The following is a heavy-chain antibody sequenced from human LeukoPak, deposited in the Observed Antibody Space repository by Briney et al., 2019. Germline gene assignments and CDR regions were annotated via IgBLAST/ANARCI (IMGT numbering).Heavy chain of an antibody. Sequence: GGSLTLSCAASGFTFDDYAMHWVRQAPGKGLEWVSGISWNSGSIGYADSVKGRFTISRDNAKNSLYLQMNSLRAEDTALYYCAKGIAAAGKGPFDPWGQGTLVTVSS. D-gene: IGHD6-13*01. CDR2: ISWNSGSI. CDR3: AKGIAAAGKGPFDP. J-gene: IGHJ5*02. V-gene: IGHV3-9*01. CDR1: GFTFDDYA.